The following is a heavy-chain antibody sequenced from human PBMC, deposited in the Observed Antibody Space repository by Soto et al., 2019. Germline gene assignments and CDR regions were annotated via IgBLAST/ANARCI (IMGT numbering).Heavy chain of an antibody. V-gene: IGHV4-39*01. CDR3: ACIFSGGYGYGFYYYGMDV. CDR2: IYYSGST. D-gene: IGHD5-18*01. J-gene: IGHJ6*02. CDR1: GGSXSSSSYY. Sequence: SETLSLTCTVSGGSXSSSSYYWGWIRQPPGKGLEWIGSIYYSGSTYYNPSLKSRVTISVDTSKNQFSLKLSSVTAADTAVYYCACIFSGGYGYGFYYYGMDVWGQGTTVTVSS.